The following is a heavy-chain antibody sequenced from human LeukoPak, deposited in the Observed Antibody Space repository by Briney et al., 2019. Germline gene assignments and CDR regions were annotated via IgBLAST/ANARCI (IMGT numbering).Heavy chain of an antibody. J-gene: IGHJ3*02. Sequence: ASVKVSCKASGYTFTSNYMHWVRQAPGQGLEWMGIINPSGGSTSYAQKFQGRVTMTRDTSTSTVYMELSSLRSEDTAVYYCASADYYDSSGYYIPPGAFDIWGQGTMVTVSS. D-gene: IGHD3-22*01. V-gene: IGHV1-46*01. CDR2: INPSGGST. CDR3: ASADYYDSSGYYIPPGAFDI. CDR1: GYTFTSNY.